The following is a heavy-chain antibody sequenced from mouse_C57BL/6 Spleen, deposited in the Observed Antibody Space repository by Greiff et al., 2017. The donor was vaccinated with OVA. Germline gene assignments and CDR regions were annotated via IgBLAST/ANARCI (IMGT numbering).Heavy chain of an antibody. CDR3: ARSPFYYDYDDYAMDY. CDR2: INPSNGGT. D-gene: IGHD2-4*01. J-gene: IGHJ4*01. Sequence: QVQLQQPGTELVKPGASVKLSCKASGYTFTSYWMHWVKQRPGQGLEWIGNINPSNGGTNYNEKFKSKATLTVDKSSSTAYMQLSSLTSEDSAVYYCARSPFYYDYDDYAMDYWGQGTSVTVSS. CDR1: GYTFTSYW. V-gene: IGHV1-53*01.